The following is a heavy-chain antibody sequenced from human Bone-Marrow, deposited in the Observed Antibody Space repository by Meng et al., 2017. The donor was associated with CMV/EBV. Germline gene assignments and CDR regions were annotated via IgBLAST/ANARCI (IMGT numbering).Heavy chain of an antibody. CDR1: GGSISSYH. Sequence: SETLSLTCTVSGGSISSYHWSWIRQPPGKGLEGIGYIYYSWSTNYNPSLKSRVTISVDTSKNPFSLKLSSVTALDTAGYYCARKGLDYSIFNRGQGTLVTVSS. D-gene: IGHD4-11*01. CDR2: IYYSWST. V-gene: IGHV4-59*01. J-gene: IGHJ4*02. CDR3: ARKGLDYSIFN.